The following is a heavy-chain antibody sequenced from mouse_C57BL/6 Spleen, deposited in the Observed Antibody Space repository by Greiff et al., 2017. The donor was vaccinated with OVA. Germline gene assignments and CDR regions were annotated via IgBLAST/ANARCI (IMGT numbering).Heavy chain of an antibody. Sequence: GGGLVQPKGSLKLSCAASGFSFNTYAMNWVRQAPGKGLEWVARIRSKSNNYATYYADSVKDRFTISRDDSESMLYLQMNNLKTEDTAMYYCVRGYYGSPYYFDYWGQGTTLTVSS. V-gene: IGHV10-1*01. CDR1: GFSFNTYA. CDR2: IRSKSNNYAT. CDR3: VRGYYGSPYYFDY. D-gene: IGHD1-1*01. J-gene: IGHJ2*01.